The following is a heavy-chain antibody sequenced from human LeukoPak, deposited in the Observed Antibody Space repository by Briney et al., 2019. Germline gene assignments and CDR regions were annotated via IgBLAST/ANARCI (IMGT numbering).Heavy chain of an antibody. CDR3: AKTRLYYDGSGYQV. CDR1: GFTFSSYA. D-gene: IGHD3-22*01. V-gene: IGHV3-23*01. J-gene: IGHJ4*02. Sequence: GGSLRLSCAASGFTFSSYAMSWVRQAPGKGLEWVSAISGSGGSTYYADSVKGRLTISRDNSKNTLYLQMNSLRAEDTAIYYCAKTRLYYDGSGYQVWGQGTLVTVSS. CDR2: ISGSGGST.